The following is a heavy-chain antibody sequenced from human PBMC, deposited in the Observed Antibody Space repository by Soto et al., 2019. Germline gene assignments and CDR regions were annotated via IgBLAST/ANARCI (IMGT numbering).Heavy chain of an antibody. CDR2: ITETGGDT. V-gene: IGHV3-23*01. CDR3: TKASPDRHRVDV. J-gene: IGHJ6*02. Sequence: EVQFLESGGYLVQPGGSLRLSCAASGFTFSKFVMRWVRQTPGKGLEWVSTITETGGDTYYTDSVKGRFTISRDNSKNTLYLQMTSLRAEDTALYYCTKASPDRHRVDVWGQGTTVTVSS. CDR1: GFTFSKFV.